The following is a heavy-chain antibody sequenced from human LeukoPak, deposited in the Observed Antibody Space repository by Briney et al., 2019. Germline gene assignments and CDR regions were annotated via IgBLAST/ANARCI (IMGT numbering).Heavy chain of an antibody. J-gene: IGHJ5*02. CDR2: IYHSGST. CDR3: ARVGATTRWFDP. Sequence: SETLSLTCAVSGYSISSGYYWGWIRQPPGKGLEWIGSIYHSGSTNYNPSLKSRVTISVDTSKNQFSLKLSSVTAADTAVYYCARVGATTRWFDPWGQGTLVTVSS. V-gene: IGHV4-38-2*01. CDR1: GYSISSGYY. D-gene: IGHD1-26*01.